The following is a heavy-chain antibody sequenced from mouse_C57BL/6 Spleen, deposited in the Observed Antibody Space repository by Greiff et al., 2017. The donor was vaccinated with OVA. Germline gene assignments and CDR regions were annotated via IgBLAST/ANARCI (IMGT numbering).Heavy chain of an antibody. J-gene: IGHJ1*03. V-gene: IGHV1-80*01. Sequence: VQLQQSGAELVKPGASVKISCKASGYAFSSYWMNWVKQRPGKGLEWIGQIYPGDGDTNYNGKFKGKATLTADKSSSTAYIQLSSLTSEDSAVYFCARTPERSFDVWGTGTTVTVAS. CDR2: IYPGDGDT. CDR3: ARTPERSFDV. CDR1: GYAFSSYW.